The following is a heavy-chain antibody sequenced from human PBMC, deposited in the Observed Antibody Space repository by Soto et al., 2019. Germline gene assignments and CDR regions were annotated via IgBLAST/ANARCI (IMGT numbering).Heavy chain of an antibody. D-gene: IGHD6-19*01. J-gene: IGHJ4*02. CDR2: INAGNGNT. Sequence: AASVKVSCKASGYTFTSYAMHWVRQAPGQRLEWMGWINAGNGNTKYSQKFQGRVTITRDTSASTAYMELSSLRSEDTAVYFCARAVAVPADFDYWGQGTLVTV. V-gene: IGHV1-3*01. CDR1: GYTFTSYA. CDR3: ARAVAVPADFDY.